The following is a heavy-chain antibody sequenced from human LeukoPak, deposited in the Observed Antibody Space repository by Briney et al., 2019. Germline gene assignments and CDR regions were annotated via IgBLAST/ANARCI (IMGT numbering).Heavy chain of an antibody. V-gene: IGHV3-23*01. CDR3: AKALNYWYFDL. CDR2: IGADGGTT. Sequence: PGGALRLSCAASGFTLSNYDMSWVRHAPEKGLEWVSAIGADGGTTYADSVKGRFTISRDTSKNTLYLQMNSLRAEDTATYYCAKALNYWYFDLWGRGNLVTVSS. J-gene: IGHJ2*01. CDR1: GFTLSNYD.